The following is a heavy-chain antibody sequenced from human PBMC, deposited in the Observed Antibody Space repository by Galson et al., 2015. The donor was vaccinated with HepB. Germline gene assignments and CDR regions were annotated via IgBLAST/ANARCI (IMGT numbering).Heavy chain of an antibody. CDR1: GYSFTSYW. J-gene: IGHJ2*01. Sequence: QSGAEVKKPGESLRISCKGSGYSFTSYWISWVRQMPGKGLEWMGRIDPSDSYTNYSPSFQGHVTISADRSISTAYLQWSSLKASDTAMYYCARHIQGAITMVRGATGYFDLWGRGTLVTVSS. CDR3: ARHIQGAITMVRGATGYFDL. CDR2: IDPSDSYT. V-gene: IGHV5-10-1*01. D-gene: IGHD3-10*01.